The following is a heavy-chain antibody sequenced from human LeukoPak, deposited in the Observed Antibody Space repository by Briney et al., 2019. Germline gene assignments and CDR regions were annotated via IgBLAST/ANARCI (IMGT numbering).Heavy chain of an antibody. CDR1: GGSISSYY. CDR3: ARSITSTGTGDY. J-gene: IGHJ4*02. Sequence: SETLSLTCTVSGGSISSYYWSWIRQPPGKGLEWIGYIYYSGSTNYNPSLKSRVTISVDTSKNQFSLKLSSVTAADTAVYYCARSITSTGTGDYWGQETLVTVSS. D-gene: IGHD4-17*01. V-gene: IGHV4-59*01. CDR2: IYYSGST.